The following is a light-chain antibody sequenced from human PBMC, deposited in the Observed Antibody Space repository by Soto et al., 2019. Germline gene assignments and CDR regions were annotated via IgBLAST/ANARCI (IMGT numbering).Light chain of an antibody. J-gene: IGKJ2*01. V-gene: IGKV1-39*01. CDR2: AAS. CDR3: RQSYSTPRT. Sequence: DLQMTQSPSSLSASVGDRVTITCRASQSISSYLNWYQQKPGKAPKLLIYAASSLQSGVPSRFSGSGSGTDLTLTISSLQPEDFATYYCRQSYSTPRTFGQGTKLEIK. CDR1: QSISSY.